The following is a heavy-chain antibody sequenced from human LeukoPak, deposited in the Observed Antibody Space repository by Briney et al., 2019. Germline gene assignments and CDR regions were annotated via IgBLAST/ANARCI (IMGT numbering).Heavy chain of an antibody. V-gene: IGHV1-8*01. CDR3: ARDSTVTTFRGCVDP. Sequence: GASVKVSCKASEYTFTSYDINWVRQAPGQGLEWMGWMHPNSGNTVYAQKFQGRVTMTRHNSINTAYMELSSLRSEDTAVYYCARDSTVTTFRGCVDPWGQGTLVTVSS. D-gene: IGHD4-17*01. J-gene: IGHJ5*02. CDR1: EYTFTSYD. CDR2: MHPNSGNT.